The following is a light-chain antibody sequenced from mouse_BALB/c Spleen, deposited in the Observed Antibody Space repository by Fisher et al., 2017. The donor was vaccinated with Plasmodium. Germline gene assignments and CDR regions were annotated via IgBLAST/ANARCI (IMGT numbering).Light chain of an antibody. J-gene: IGKJ5*01. Sequence: DIVMTQSTATLSVTPGDRVSLSCRASQSISNYLHWYQQKSHESPRLLITYASQSISGIPSRFSGSGSGTDFTLIINNVETEDFGMYFCQHSDSWPLTFGAGTKLELK. CDR1: QSISNY. V-gene: IGKV5-45*01. CDR2: YAS. CDR3: QHSDSWPLT.